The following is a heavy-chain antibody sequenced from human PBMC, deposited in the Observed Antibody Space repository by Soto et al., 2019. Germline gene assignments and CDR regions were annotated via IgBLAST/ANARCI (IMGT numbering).Heavy chain of an antibody. D-gene: IGHD6-13*01. Sequence: QVQLVESGGGVVQPGRSLRLSCAASGFTFSSYGMHWVRQAPGKGLEWVAVISYDGSNKYYADSVKGRFTISRDNSNNTLYLQMNSLRAEDTAVYYCAKEQQLNYYYYYMDVWGKGTTVTVSS. J-gene: IGHJ6*03. V-gene: IGHV3-30*18. CDR1: GFTFSSYG. CDR2: ISYDGSNK. CDR3: AKEQQLNYYYYYMDV.